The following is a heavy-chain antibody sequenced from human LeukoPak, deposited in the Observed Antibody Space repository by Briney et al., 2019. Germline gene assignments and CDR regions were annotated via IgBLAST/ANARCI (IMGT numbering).Heavy chain of an antibody. J-gene: IGHJ5*02. CDR3: ARVGHNWFDP. CDR1: GGSISSPNW. Sequence: SETLSLTCAVSGGSISSPNWWTLVHQPPGKGLEWIGEIYHSGRTNSNPSLESRVIMPVDKSKNQFSLKLTSVTAADTDVYYCARVGHNWFDPWGQGTLVTVSS. CDR2: IYHSGRT. D-gene: IGHD1-26*01. V-gene: IGHV4-4*02.